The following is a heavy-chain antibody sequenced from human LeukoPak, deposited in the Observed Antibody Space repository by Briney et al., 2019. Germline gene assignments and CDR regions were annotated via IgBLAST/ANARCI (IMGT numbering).Heavy chain of an antibody. V-gene: IGHV1-69*05. CDR2: IIPIFGTA. D-gene: IGHD1-26*01. CDR1: GGTFSIYS. J-gene: IGHJ3*02. CDR3: ARGTKGGIVGATGAFDI. Sequence: SVKVSCKASGGTFSIYSIRGVRQAPGQGLEWMGGIIPIFGTANYAQKLQGRVTSTTDESTSTAYMELSSLRSEDTAVYYCARGTKGGIVGATGAFDIWGQGTMVTVSS.